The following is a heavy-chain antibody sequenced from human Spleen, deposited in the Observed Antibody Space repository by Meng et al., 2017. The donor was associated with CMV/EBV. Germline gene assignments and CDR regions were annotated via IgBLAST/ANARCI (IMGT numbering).Heavy chain of an antibody. Sequence: GESLKISCAASGFTFSDYYMSWIRQAPGKGLEWVSYISSSGSTIYYADSVKGRFTISRDNSKNTLYLQMNSLRAEDTAVYYCAKSKYSGSYRGFDYWGQGTLVTVSS. V-gene: IGHV3-11*01. CDR3: AKSKYSGSYRGFDY. J-gene: IGHJ4*02. CDR2: ISSSGSTI. D-gene: IGHD1-26*01. CDR1: GFTFSDYY.